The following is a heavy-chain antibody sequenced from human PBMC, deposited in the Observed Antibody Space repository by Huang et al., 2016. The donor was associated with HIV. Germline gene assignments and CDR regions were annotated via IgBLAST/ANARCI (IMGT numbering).Heavy chain of an antibody. D-gene: IGHD6-13*01. J-gene: IGHJ3*01. CDR2: LVPGDADT. CDR1: GYSFNTYW. V-gene: IGHV5-51*01. Sequence: EVQLVQSGAEVKKPGESLKISCQGSGYSFNTYWIAWVRQMPGKGPEWSGSLVPGDADTRYSPSFQGQVTISADKSIDTAYLQWRSLKASDTAMYYCARKFSSTWYRAFDLWGQGTMVTVSS. CDR3: ARKFSSTWYRAFDL.